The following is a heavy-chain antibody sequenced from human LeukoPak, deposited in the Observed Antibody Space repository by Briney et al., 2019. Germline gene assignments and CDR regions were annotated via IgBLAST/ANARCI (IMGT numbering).Heavy chain of an antibody. CDR1: GYTFTSYG. CDR2: ISAYNGNT. V-gene: IGHV1-18*01. J-gene: IGHJ4*02. CDR3: ARDGCTNGVCYSDY. Sequence: ASVKVSCKASGYTFTSYGMSWVRQAPGQGLEWMGWISAYNGNTNYAQKLQGRVTMTTDTSTSTAYMELRSLRSDDTAVYYCARDGCTNGVCYSDYWGQGTLVTVSS. D-gene: IGHD2-8*01.